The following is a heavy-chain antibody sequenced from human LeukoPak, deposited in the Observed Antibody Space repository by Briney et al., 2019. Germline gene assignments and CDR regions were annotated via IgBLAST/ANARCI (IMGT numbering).Heavy chain of an antibody. CDR1: EYRSTSYS. CDR3: ARGWSVYSCGWYRL. J-gene: IGHJ4*02. D-gene: IGHD6-19*01. Sequence: GESLKFSCKGSEYRSTSYSIGWLRQMPGKGLEWMGIIYAGDADTRYKPSFQGEATTPAAKSITTGYLQWSSREASDTANYYWARGWSVYSCGWYRLWAQRTVVTVS. V-gene: IGHV5-51*03. CDR2: IYAGDADT.